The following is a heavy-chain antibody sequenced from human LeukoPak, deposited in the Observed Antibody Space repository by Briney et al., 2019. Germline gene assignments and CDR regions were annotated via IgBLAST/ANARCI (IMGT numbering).Heavy chain of an antibody. CDR3: ATATVTTGRAFDI. V-gene: IGHV4-30-2*01. J-gene: IGHJ3*02. CDR1: GGSISSGGYS. Sequence: SQTLSLTCAVPGGSISSGGYSRSWIRQPPGKGLEWIGYIYHSGSTYYNPPLKSRVTISVDRSKNQFSLKLSSVTAADTAVYYCATATVTTGRAFDIWGQGTMVTVSS. CDR2: IYHSGST. D-gene: IGHD4-17*01.